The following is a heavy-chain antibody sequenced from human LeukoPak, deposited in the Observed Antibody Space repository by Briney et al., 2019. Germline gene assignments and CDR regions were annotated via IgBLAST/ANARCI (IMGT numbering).Heavy chain of an antibody. CDR1: GYRFTTYG. J-gene: IGHJ4*02. D-gene: IGHD2-2*01. CDR2: SNAYNGNT. Sequence: ASVKVSCKASGYRFTTYGISWVRQAPGQGLEWVGWSNAYNGNTDYTENLQGRVTMATDTSTATAYMELRSLRSDDTAVYYCVFGECSSTSCYPRRDYWGQGTLVTVSS. V-gene: IGHV1-18*01. CDR3: VFGECSSTSCYPRRDY.